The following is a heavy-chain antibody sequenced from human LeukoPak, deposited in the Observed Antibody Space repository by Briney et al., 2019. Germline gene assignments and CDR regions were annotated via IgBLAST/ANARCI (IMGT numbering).Heavy chain of an antibody. Sequence: PGGSLRLSCAASGFTFSGSTMHWVRQASGKGLEWVGRIRSKANSYATAYAVSVEGRFTISRDDSKNTAYLQMNSLKTEDTAVYYCARSVAVAPNYYYYYMDVWGKGTTVTVSS. J-gene: IGHJ6*03. CDR2: IRSKANSYAT. V-gene: IGHV3-73*01. D-gene: IGHD6-19*01. CDR1: GFTFSGST. CDR3: ARSVAVAPNYYYYYMDV.